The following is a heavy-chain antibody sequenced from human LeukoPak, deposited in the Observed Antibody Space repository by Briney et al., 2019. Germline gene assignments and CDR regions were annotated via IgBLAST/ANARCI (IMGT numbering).Heavy chain of an antibody. V-gene: IGHV3-48*03. D-gene: IGHD3-10*02. Sequence: AGSLRLSCAASGFTFSSYEMNWVRQPPGKGLEWVAYISSSGSTIYYAASVKGRFTISRDNAKKSPYLQMNSVRAADTAVYYCAELGISMIGGVWGKGTTVTISS. CDR1: GFTFSSYE. CDR3: AELGISMIGGV. J-gene: IGHJ6*04. CDR2: ISSSGSTI.